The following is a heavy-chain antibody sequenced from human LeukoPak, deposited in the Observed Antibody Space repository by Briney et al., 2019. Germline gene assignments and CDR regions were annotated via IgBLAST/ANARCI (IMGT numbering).Heavy chain of an antibody. Sequence: SSETLSLTCAVYGGSFSGYYWSWIRQPPGKGLEGIGEINHSGSTNYNPSLKSRVTISVDTSKNQFSLQLSSVTAADTAVYSCARHRYSSSWYPDYWGQGTLVTVSS. V-gene: IGHV4-34*01. CDR2: INHSGST. D-gene: IGHD6-13*01. CDR1: GGSFSGYY. CDR3: ARHRYSSSWYPDY. J-gene: IGHJ4*02.